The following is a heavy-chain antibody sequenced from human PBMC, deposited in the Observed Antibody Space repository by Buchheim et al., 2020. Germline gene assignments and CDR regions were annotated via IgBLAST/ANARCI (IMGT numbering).Heavy chain of an antibody. V-gene: IGHV3-74*02. J-gene: IGHJ4*02. D-gene: IGHD1/OR15-1a*01. Sequence: VQLVESGGAVVQPGRSLRLSCAASGFTFSSYVMHWVRQVPGKGLEGVSRFSHDGVNPSYADSVKGRFTISRDNAKNTLYLQMNSLRAEDTAVYYCASDLNWDIFDHWGQGTL. CDR3: ASDLNWDIFDH. CDR2: FSHDGVNP. CDR1: GFTFSSYV.